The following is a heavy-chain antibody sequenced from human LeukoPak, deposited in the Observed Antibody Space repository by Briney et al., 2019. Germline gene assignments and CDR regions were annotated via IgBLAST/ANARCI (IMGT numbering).Heavy chain of an antibody. CDR3: ARGTGNYYGY. Sequence: GGSLRLSCAASGFTFSTYAMSWVRQAPGKGLEWVSVISGSGGTTYYADSVKGWFTISRDNSKNTLYLQMNSLRAEDTAVYYCARGTGNYYGYWGQGTLVTVSS. CDR2: ISGSGGTT. V-gene: IGHV3-23*01. CDR1: GFTFSTYA. J-gene: IGHJ4*02. D-gene: IGHD7-27*01.